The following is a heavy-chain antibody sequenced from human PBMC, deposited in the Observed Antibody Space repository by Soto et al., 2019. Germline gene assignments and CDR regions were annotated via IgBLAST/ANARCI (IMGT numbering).Heavy chain of an antibody. CDR1: GGTFSSYA. CDR3: ASLTSSSPHDAFGI. J-gene: IGHJ3*02. D-gene: IGHD6-6*01. CDR2: IIPIFGTA. V-gene: IGHV1-69*13. Sequence: AASVKVSCKASGGTFSSYAISWVRQAPGQGLEWMGGIIPIFGTANYAQKFQGRVTITADESTSTAYMELSSLRSEDTAVYYCASLTSSSPHDAFGIWGQGTMVTVSS.